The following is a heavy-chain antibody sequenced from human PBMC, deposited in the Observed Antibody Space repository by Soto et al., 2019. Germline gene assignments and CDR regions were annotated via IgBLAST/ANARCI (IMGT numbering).Heavy chain of an antibody. CDR1: GGTFSSYA. CDR2: IIPIFVTA. J-gene: IGHJ6*02. CDR3: AREVAYYYGVDV. Sequence: ASVKVSCKASGGTFSSYAISWVRQAPGQGLEWMGGIIPIFVTANYAQKFQGRVTITADESTSTAYMELSSMRSEDTAVYYCAREVAYYYGVDVWGQGTTVTVSS. D-gene: IGHD5-12*01. V-gene: IGHV1-69*13.